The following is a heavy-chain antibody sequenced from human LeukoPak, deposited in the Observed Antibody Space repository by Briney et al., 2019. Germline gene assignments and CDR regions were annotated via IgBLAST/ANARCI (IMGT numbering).Heavy chain of an antibody. CDR2: ISGSGGST. V-gene: IGHV3-23*01. CDR3: AKPGRGIAAAGPIDY. Sequence: GGSLRLSCAASGFTFSSYAMSWVRQAPGKGLEWVSAISGSGGSTYYADSVKGRFTISRDNSKNTLYLQMDSLRAEDTAVYYCAKPGRGIAAAGPIDYWGQGTLVTVSS. J-gene: IGHJ4*02. CDR1: GFTFSSYA. D-gene: IGHD6-13*01.